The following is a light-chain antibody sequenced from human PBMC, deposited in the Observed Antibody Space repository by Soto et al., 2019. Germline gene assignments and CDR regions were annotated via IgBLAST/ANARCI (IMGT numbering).Light chain of an antibody. CDR3: SSYTTSRTLYV. CDR2: EVN. CDR1: SSDVGAYNF. J-gene: IGLJ1*01. Sequence: QSALTQPASVSGSPGQSITISCTGTSSDVGAYNFVSWYQQHPGKAPKLIIYEVNTRASGISHRFSGSKSGNTASLTISGLQAEDDADYYCSSYTTSRTLYVFGTGTKLTGL. V-gene: IGLV2-14*03.